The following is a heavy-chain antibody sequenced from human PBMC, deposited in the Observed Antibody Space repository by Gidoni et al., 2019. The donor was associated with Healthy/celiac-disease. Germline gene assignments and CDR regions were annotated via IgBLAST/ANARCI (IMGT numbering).Heavy chain of an antibody. D-gene: IGHD6-13*01. CDR2: ISYDGSNK. CDR3: AKFGVRATAAGTPSY. J-gene: IGHJ4*02. Sequence: QVQLVESGGGVVQPGRSRSPSWPARGFPFISYGMHWVRQAPGKGLEWVAVISYDGSNKYYADSVKGRFTISRDNSKNTLYLQMNSLRAEDTAVYYCAKFGVRATAAGTPSYWGQGTLVTVSS. V-gene: IGHV3-30*18. CDR1: GFPFISYG.